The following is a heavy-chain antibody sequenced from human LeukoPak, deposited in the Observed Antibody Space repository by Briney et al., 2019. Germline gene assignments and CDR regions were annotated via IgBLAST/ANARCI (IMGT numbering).Heavy chain of an antibody. V-gene: IGHV3-49*04. CDR2: IRSRIYGGAP. Sequence: GGSLRLSCLTSGFTFRDYGLGWVRQAPGMGLEWVSFIRSRIYGGAPEYAASVRGRSSVSRDDSESIAYLQMNNLKSEDTAVYYCARGQTVSGAKYYFDFWSPGTLVTVSS. J-gene: IGHJ4*02. D-gene: IGHD3-10*01. CDR1: GFTFRDYG. CDR3: ARGQTVSGAKYYFDF.